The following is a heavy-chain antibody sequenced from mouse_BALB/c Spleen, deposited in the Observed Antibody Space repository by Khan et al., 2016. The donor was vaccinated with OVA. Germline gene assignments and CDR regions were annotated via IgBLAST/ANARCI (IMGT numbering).Heavy chain of an antibody. D-gene: IGHD2-1*01. Sequence: QVQLQQSGADLVKPGASVKLSCMTSGYTFTSYWIQWVKQRPGQGLGWIGQICPGTGTTYYNDNFKGKATLTVDTSSTKAYMQLSSLTSDDSAADCCARGYFGNYEFAYWGQGTLVTVSP. J-gene: IGHJ3*01. V-gene: IGHV1S132*01. CDR2: ICPGTGTT. CDR3: ARGYFGNYEFAY. CDR1: GYTFTSYW.